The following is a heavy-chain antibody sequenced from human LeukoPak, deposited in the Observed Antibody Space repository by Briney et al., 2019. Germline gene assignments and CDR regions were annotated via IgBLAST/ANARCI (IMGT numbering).Heavy chain of an antibody. CDR3: ARVIVVVPAAISWFDP. CDR1: GGSISSYY. Sequence: SETLSLTCTVSGGSISSYYWSWLRQPPGKGLEWIGYIYYSGSTNYNPSLKSRVTISVDTSKNQFSLKLSSVTAADTAVYYCARVIVVVPAAISWFDPWGQGTLATVSS. D-gene: IGHD2-2*01. J-gene: IGHJ5*02. V-gene: IGHV4-59*01. CDR2: IYYSGST.